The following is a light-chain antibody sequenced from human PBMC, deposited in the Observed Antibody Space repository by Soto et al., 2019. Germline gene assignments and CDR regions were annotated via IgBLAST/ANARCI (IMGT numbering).Light chain of an antibody. V-gene: IGKV3-15*01. CDR1: QSLTSS. Sequence: IVMTQSPATLSVSPGERVTLSCSASQSLTSSLAWYQQRPGQAPRLLIYDASTTAPDIPARLSGSGSETEFTLTISSLQSADFAVYYCQQYNTWPLSFGGGTKVEF. CDR3: QQYNTWPLS. CDR2: DAS. J-gene: IGKJ4*01.